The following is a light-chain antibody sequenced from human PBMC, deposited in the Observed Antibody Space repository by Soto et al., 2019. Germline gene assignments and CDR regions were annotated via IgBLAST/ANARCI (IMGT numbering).Light chain of an antibody. CDR2: GNS. Sequence: QSVLTQPPSVSWAPGQRVTISCTGGRSNIGAGYDVHWYQQLSGTAPKLLTYGNSNRPSGVPDRFSGCKCGTSASPAITGLQAEDEADYYCQSYDSSLSVSYVFGAGTKVTVL. V-gene: IGLV1-40*01. CDR1: RSNIGAGYD. CDR3: QSYDSSLSVSYV. J-gene: IGLJ1*01.